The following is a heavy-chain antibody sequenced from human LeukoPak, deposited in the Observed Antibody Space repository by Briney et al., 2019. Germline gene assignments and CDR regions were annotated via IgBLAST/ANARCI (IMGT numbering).Heavy chain of an antibody. V-gene: IGHV3-73*01. CDR1: GFTFSGSA. D-gene: IGHD2-2*01. Sequence: PGGSLRLSCAASGFTFSGSAMHWVRQASGKGLEWVGRIRSKANSYATAYAASVKGRFTISRDDSKNTAYLQMNSLKTEDTAVYYCARQCSITSCLWGQGTLVTVSS. J-gene: IGHJ4*02. CDR2: IRSKANSYAT. CDR3: ARQCSITSCL.